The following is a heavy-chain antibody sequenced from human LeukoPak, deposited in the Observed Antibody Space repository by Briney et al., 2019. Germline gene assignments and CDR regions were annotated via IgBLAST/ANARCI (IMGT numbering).Heavy chain of an antibody. CDR1: GGTFSSYA. V-gene: IGHV1-69*13. CDR2: IIPIFGTA. D-gene: IGHD2-2*01. CDR3: ARDQYCSSTSCYAAGYYYGMDV. J-gene: IGHJ6*02. Sequence: ASVKVSCKASGGTFSSYAISWVRQAPGQGLEWMGGIIPIFGTANYAQKFQGRVTITADESTSTAYMELSSLRSEDTAVYYCARDQYCSSTSCYAAGYYYGMDVWGQGTTVTVSS.